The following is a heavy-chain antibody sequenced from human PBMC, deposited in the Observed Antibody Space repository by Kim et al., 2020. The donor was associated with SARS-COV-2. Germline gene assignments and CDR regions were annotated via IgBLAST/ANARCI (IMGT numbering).Heavy chain of an antibody. CDR3: ARGGVSSGSYSRNTNSRAGWFDP. CDR2: IYHSGST. CDR1: GGSISSSNW. J-gene: IGHJ5*02. D-gene: IGHD1-26*01. V-gene: IGHV4-4*02. Sequence: SETLSLTCAVSGGSISSSNWWSWVRQPPGKGLEWIGEIYHSGSTNYNPSLKSRVTISVDKSKNQFSLKLSSVTAADTAVYYCARGGVSSGSYSRNTNSRAGWFDPWGQGTLVTVSS.